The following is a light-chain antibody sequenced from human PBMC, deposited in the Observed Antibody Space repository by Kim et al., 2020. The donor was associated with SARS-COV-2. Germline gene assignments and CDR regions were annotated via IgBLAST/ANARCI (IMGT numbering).Light chain of an antibody. CDR2: RNY. Sequence: GQRVTISCSGSSSNSGNTYVYWYQQLPGTAPKLLIYRNYQRPSGVPDRFSGSKSGTSASLAISGLRSEDEADYYCAAWDDSLSGVVFGGGTQLTVL. V-gene: IGLV1-47*01. CDR1: SSNSGNTY. J-gene: IGLJ2*01. CDR3: AAWDDSLSGVV.